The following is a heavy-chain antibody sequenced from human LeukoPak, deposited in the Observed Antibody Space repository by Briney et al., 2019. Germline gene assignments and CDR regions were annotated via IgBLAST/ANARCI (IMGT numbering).Heavy chain of an antibody. CDR2: ISYDGSNK. V-gene: IGHV3-30*01. CDR1: GFTFSSYA. CDR3: ASETSSSWYPYYYYMDV. Sequence: PGRSLRLSCAASGFTFSSYAMHWVRQAPGKGLEWVAVISYDGSNKYYADSVKGRFTISRDNSKNTLYLQMNSLRAEDTAVYYCASETSSSWYPYYYYMDVWGKGTTVTVSS. D-gene: IGHD6-13*01. J-gene: IGHJ6*03.